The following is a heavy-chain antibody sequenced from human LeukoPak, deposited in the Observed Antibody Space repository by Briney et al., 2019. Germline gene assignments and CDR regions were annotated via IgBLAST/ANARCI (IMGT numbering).Heavy chain of an antibody. CDR2: RQPGNVS. J-gene: IGHJ4*02. CDR1: GFGVRSNH. Sequence: GSLRLSCAGSGFGVRSNHVALVRQAPGKGLEWVSVRQPGNVSYYADSVKGRFTTSADSSKNSLYLQMNNLRSEDTALYYCARERDYDTYFDYWGQGTLVTVSS. CDR3: ARERDYDTYFDY. V-gene: IGHV3-53*01. D-gene: IGHD3-22*01.